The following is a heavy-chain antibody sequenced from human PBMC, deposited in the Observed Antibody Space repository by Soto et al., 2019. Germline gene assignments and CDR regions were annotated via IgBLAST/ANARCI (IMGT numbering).Heavy chain of an antibody. Sequence: LSLTCGVSGGSFSDYSCNWIRQSPGKGLEWIGEISHTGSVTYNPSLKSRVTMSIYTPNNQFSLRLSSVTAADTAVYYCARVSDGSGRLHFDFWGQGTLVTVSS. J-gene: IGHJ4*02. D-gene: IGHD3-10*01. CDR3: ARVSDGSGRLHFDF. CDR2: ISHTGSV. CDR1: GGSFSDYS. V-gene: IGHV4-34*01.